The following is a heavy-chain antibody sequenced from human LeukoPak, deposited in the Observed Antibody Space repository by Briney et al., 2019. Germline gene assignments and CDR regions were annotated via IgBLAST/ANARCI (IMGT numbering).Heavy chain of an antibody. V-gene: IGHV3-23*01. Sequence: GGSLRLSCAASGFTFSSYAMSWVRQAPGKGLEWVSAISGSGGSTYYADSVKGRFTISRDNSKNTLYLQMNSLRAEDTAVYYCAKAYSSSPRRDGMDVWGQGTTVTVSS. CDR3: AKAYSSSPRRDGMDV. CDR1: GFTFSSYA. J-gene: IGHJ6*02. D-gene: IGHD2-15*01. CDR2: ISGSGGST.